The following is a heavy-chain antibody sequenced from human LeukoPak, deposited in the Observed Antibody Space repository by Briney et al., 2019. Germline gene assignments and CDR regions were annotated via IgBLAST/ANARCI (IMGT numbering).Heavy chain of an antibody. J-gene: IGHJ4*02. CDR1: GFTFSSYA. CDR2: ISGSGGST. V-gene: IGHV3-23*01. D-gene: IGHD3-22*01. CDR3: AQRPDSSGYYDY. Sequence: PGRSLRLSCAASGFTFSSYAMSWVRQAPGKGLEWVSAISGSGGSTYYADSVKGRFTISRDNSKNTLYLQMNSLRAEDTAVYYCAQRPDSSGYYDYWGQGTLVTVSS.